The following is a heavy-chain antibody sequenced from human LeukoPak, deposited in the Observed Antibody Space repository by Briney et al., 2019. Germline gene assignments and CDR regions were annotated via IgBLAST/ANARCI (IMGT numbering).Heavy chain of an antibody. D-gene: IGHD3-3*01. J-gene: IGHJ6*02. CDR1: GYTFTSYD. CDR2: MNPNSGNT. Sequence: ASVKVSCKASGYTFTSYDINWVRQATGQGLEWMGWMNPNSGNTGYAQKFQGRVTMTRNTSISTAYMELSSLRSEDTAVYYCARGQVLRFLEWLLLNYYYYGMDVWGQGTTVTVSS. CDR3: ARGQVLRFLEWLLLNYYYYGMDV. V-gene: IGHV1-8*01.